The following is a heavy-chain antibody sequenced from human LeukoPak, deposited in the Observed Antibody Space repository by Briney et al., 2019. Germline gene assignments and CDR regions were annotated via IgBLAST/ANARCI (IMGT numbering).Heavy chain of an antibody. CDR3: ARDRSYSGYDLSYGMDV. D-gene: IGHD5-12*01. CDR1: GGTFSSYA. Sequence: ASVKVSCKASGGTFSSYAISWVRQAPGQGLEWMGGIIPIFGTANYAQKFQGRVTITADESTSTAYMELSSLRSEDTAVYYCARDRSYSGYDLSYGMDVWGQGTTVTVSS. V-gene: IGHV1-69*13. J-gene: IGHJ6*02. CDR2: IIPIFGTA.